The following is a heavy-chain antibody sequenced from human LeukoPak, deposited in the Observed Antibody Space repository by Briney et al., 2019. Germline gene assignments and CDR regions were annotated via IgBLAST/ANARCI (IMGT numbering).Heavy chain of an antibody. D-gene: IGHD3-9*01. CDR2: IYYSGST. Sequence: PSETLSLTCTVSGGSISSYYWSWIRQPPGKGLEWIGYIYYSGSTNYNPSLKSRVTISVDTSKNQFSLKLSSVTAADPAVYYCARVGLLDDILTGRFDYWGQGTLVTVSS. CDR1: GGSISSYY. CDR3: ARVGLLDDILTGRFDY. J-gene: IGHJ4*02. V-gene: IGHV4-59*01.